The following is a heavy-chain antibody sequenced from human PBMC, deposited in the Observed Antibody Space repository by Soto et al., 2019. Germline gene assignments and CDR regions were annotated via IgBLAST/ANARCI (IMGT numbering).Heavy chain of an antibody. D-gene: IGHD7-27*01. CDR3: ARGGELGGWMPFDS. V-gene: IGHV1-69*01. CDR2: IIPLFGTT. Sequence: QVHLVQSGAEVKKPGSSVKVSCRASGGTFNTYGFNWVRQAPGQGLEWMGGIIPLFGTTTYAQNFQGRVTITADQSTTTAYMEMSGLTSEDTAVYFCARGGELGGWMPFDSWGQGTLVTDSS. CDR1: GGTFNTYG. J-gene: IGHJ4*02.